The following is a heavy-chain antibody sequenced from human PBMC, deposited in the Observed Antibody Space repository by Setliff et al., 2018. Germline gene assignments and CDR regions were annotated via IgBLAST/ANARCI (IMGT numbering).Heavy chain of an antibody. D-gene: IGHD3-9*01. Sequence: SETLSLTCDVSGYSISSDYYWGWIRQPPGRGLEWIGTIFYRGTTYHNLSLKSPVTTSLDASKNQFSLTLTSVTAADTAVYYCARERYFDWFFEDWGHGTLVTVSS. CDR1: GYSISSDYY. CDR2: IFYRGTT. J-gene: IGHJ4*01. V-gene: IGHV4-38-2*02. CDR3: ARERYFDWFFED.